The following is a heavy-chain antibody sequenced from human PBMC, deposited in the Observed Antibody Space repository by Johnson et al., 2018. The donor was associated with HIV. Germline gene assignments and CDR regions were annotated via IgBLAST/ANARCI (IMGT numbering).Heavy chain of an antibody. CDR3: AKQQLVPDDAFDI. J-gene: IGHJ3*02. CDR1: GFTFSSYA. V-gene: IGHV3-30*18. Sequence: QVQLVESGGGLVQPGGSLRLSCAASGFTFSSYAMHWVRQAPGKGLEWVAGISYDGSNKYYADSVKGRFTISRDNSKNTRYLQMNSLRAEDTAVYYCAKQQLVPDDAFDIWGQGTMVNVSS. D-gene: IGHD6-6*01. CDR2: ISYDGSNK.